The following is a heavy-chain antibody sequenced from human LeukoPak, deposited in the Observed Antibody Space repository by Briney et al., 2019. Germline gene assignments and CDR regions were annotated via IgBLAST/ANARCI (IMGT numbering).Heavy chain of an antibody. J-gene: IGHJ4*02. V-gene: IGHV3-7*01. D-gene: IGHD6-19*01. CDR3: ATETGDQYSSGWFDGYDY. CDR2: INQGGSEK. Sequence: GGSLRLSCAASGFTFSSYGMSWVRQAPGKGLEWVANINQGGSEKYYVDSVKGRFTISRDNAKNSLYLQMNSLRAEDTAVYYCATETGDQYSSGWFDGYDYWGQGTLVTVSS. CDR1: GFTFSSYG.